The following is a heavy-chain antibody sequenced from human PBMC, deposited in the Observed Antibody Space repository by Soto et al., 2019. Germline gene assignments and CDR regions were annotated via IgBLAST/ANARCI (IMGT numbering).Heavy chain of an antibody. J-gene: IGHJ5*02. CDR1: GYSFTNYW. V-gene: IGHV5-51*01. CDR3: ARLEWLSLAAWFDP. Sequence: PGESLKISCKGSGYSFTNYWIGWVRQMPGKGLEWMGTTYPDDSDTKYSPSFQGQVTFSADKSINTAYLQWSSLKASDTAIYYCARLEWLSLAAWFDPWGQGTLVTVSS. CDR2: TYPDDSDT. D-gene: IGHD3-3*01.